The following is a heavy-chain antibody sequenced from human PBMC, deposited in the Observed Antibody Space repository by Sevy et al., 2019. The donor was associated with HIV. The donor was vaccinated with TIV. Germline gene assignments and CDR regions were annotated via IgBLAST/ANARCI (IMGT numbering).Heavy chain of an antibody. CDR2: ISYDGSNK. D-gene: IGHD3-10*01. J-gene: IGHJ3*02. CDR1: GFTFSSYA. V-gene: IGHV3-30-3*01. Sequence: GGSLRLSCAASGFTFSSYAMHWVRQAPGKGLEWVAVISYDGSNKYYADSVKGRFTISRDNSKNTLYLQMNSLRAEDTAVYYCARDKGRMTMVRGNAFDIWGQGTMVTVSS. CDR3: ARDKGRMTMVRGNAFDI.